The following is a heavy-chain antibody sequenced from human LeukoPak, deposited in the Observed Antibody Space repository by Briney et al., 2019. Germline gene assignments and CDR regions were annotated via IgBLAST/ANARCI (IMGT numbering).Heavy chain of an antibody. CDR1: GFTFSSYA. D-gene: IGHD6-19*01. CDR2: ISGSGGST. Sequence: GGSLRLSCAASGFTFSSYAMSWVRQAPGKGLEWVSAISGSGGSTYYADSVKGRFTISRDNSKNTLYLQMNSLRAEDTAVYYCEKDPSKYSSGWYWIDYWGQGTLVTVSS. CDR3: EKDPSKYSSGWYWIDY. J-gene: IGHJ4*02. V-gene: IGHV3-23*01.